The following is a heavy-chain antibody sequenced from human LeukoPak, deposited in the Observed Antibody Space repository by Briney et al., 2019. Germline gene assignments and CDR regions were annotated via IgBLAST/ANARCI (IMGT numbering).Heavy chain of an antibody. Sequence: SETLSLTCAVSGDSIITDCWTWIRQPAGKGLEWIGRFCTSGISNYNPSLESRVTMSLDTSKKLFSLNLTSVNAADTAVYYCARDALGMSGVWYFDLWGRGTPVTVSS. J-gene: IGHJ2*01. CDR2: FCTSGIS. D-gene: IGHD7-27*01. V-gene: IGHV4-4*07. CDR1: GDSIITDC. CDR3: ARDALGMSGVWYFDL.